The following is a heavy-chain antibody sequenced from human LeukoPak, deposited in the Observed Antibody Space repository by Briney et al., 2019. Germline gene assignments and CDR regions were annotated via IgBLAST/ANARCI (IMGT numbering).Heavy chain of an antibody. CDR3: ARQRADYYYYYVDV. J-gene: IGHJ6*03. CDR2: IYYTETT. V-gene: IGHV4-39*01. CDR1: GGSINSANYY. Sequence: SETLSLTCTVSGGSINSANYYWGWLRQPPGKGLEWSGSIYYTETTYDNPSLMSRVTISIETSKNQFSLKLRSVTASDTAVYYCARQRADYYYYYVDVWGKGTTVAVS.